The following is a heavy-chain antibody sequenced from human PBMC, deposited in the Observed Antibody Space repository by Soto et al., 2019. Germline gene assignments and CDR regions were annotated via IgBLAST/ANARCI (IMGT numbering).Heavy chain of an antibody. CDR3: ASSIN. J-gene: IGHJ1*01. Sequence: GGSLRLSCAASGFPFSSYGMHWVRQAPGKGLDWVAVIWYYGSNKDYADSVKGRFTISRDNSKNTLFLQMNNLRVDDTAVYYCASSINWGQGTLVTVSS. CDR2: IWYYGSNK. CDR1: GFPFSSYG. V-gene: IGHV3-33*01.